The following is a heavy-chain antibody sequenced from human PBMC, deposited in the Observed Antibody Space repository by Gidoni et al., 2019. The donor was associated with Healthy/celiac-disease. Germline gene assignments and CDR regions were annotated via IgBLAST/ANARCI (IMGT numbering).Heavy chain of an antibody. J-gene: IGHJ4*02. CDR2: ISYDGSKK. CDR3: AKDSGSGYYYVFDY. CDR1: GFTFRSYG. V-gene: IGHV3-30*18. Sequence: QVQLVESVGGVVQPGRSLRLSCAASGFTFRSYGMHWVRQAPGKGLEWVAVISYDGSKKYYADSVKGRFTISRDNSKNTLYLQMNSLRAEDTAVYYCAKDSGSGYYYVFDYWGQGTLVTVSS. D-gene: IGHD3-22*01.